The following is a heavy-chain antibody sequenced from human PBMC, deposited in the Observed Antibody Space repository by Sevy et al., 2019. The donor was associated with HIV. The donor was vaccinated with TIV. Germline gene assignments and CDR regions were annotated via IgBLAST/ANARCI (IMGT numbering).Heavy chain of an antibody. CDR3: ATTKDYYERSAYPVDY. V-gene: IGHV1-24*01. Sequence: ASVNVSCRVSGYTLTEFAMHWVRQAPGKGLEWMGTFDPEDDETMYAQKFQGRVTLTEDTSTDKAYMELSSLRSEDTAVYYCATTKDYYERSAYPVDYWGQGTLVTVSS. CDR2: FDPEDDET. CDR1: GYTLTEFA. J-gene: IGHJ4*02. D-gene: IGHD3-22*01.